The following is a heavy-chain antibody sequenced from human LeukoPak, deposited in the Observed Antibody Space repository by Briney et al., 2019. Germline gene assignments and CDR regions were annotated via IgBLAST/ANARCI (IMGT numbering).Heavy chain of an antibody. CDR1: GFTFSDYS. V-gene: IGHV3-7*01. CDR3: ARWRGAQSELDF. J-gene: IGHJ4*02. Sequence: GGSLRLSCSVSGFTFSDYSMGWVRQAPGKGLEWVANVEDGGIEKEYVDSVKGRFTISRDDAENLLYLQMNSLRAEDTALYFCARWRGAQSELDFWGQGTQVIVS. D-gene: IGHD3-3*01. CDR2: VEDGGIEK.